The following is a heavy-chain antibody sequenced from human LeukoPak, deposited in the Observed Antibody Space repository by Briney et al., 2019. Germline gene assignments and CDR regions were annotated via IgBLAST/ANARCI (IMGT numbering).Heavy chain of an antibody. D-gene: IGHD6-13*01. CDR3: ARAHSSTWSYFEF. J-gene: IGHJ4*02. V-gene: IGHV3-33*08. CDR2: IWYDGSNK. Sequence: GGSLRLSCAASGFTFSSYSMNWVRQAPGKGLEWVAVIWYDGSNKYYADSVKGRFTISRDNSRNTLYLQMNSLRAEDTAVYYCARAHSSTWSYFEFWGQGTLVTVSS. CDR1: GFTFSSYS.